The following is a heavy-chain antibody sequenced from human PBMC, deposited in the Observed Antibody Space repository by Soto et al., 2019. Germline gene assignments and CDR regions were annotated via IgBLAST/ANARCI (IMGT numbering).Heavy chain of an antibody. CDR3: ARRVGTMKIGVTSWGWFDP. V-gene: IGHV4-39*01. J-gene: IGHJ5*02. CDR1: NGSISISTYY. Sequence: SETLSLTCTVSNGSISISTYYWGWIRQPPGKGLEWIGNIYYSGSTYYNPSLRSRLTISIDTSKNQFSLKLSSVTAADTAMYYCARRVGTMKIGVTSWGWFDPWVQGTLVTVSS. D-gene: IGHD3-22*01. CDR2: IYYSGST.